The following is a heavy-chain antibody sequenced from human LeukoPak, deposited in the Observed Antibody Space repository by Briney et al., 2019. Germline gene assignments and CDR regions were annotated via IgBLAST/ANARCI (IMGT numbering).Heavy chain of an antibody. CDR2: INHSGST. J-gene: IGHJ3*02. CDR1: GGSFSGYY. V-gene: IGHV4-34*01. CDR3: ARRGVATIVAAFDI. D-gene: IGHD5-12*01. Sequence: SETLSLTCAVYGGSFSGYYWSWIRQPPGKGLEWIGEINHSGSTNYNPSLKSRVTISVDTSKNQFSLKLSSVTAADTAVYYCARRGVATIVAAFDIWGQGTMVTVSS.